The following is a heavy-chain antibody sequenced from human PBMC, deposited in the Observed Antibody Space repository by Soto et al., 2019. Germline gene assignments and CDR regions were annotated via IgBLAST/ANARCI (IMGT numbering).Heavy chain of an antibody. D-gene: IGHD2-15*01. CDR1: GGSISSNKW. CDR3: ARGGGGNTHWYFDL. V-gene: IGHV4-4*02. CDR2: IYHSGDT. J-gene: IGHJ2*01. Sequence: QVQLQESGPGLVKPSGTLSLTCAVSGGSISSNKWWSWVRQPPGKGLEWIGEIYHSGDTNYNPSHNRRVTVTEDKSNNQFSVKVSSVTAADTAVYFCARGGGGNTHWYFDLWGRGTLVSVSS.